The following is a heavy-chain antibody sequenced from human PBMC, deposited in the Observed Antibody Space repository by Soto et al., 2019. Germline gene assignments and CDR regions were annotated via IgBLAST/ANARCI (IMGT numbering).Heavy chain of an antibody. V-gene: IGHV4-39*01. CDR3: ARPSGSYLYYFDY. D-gene: IGHD1-26*01. Sequence: PSETLSLTCTVSGRSISSSSYYWGWIRQPPGKGLEWIGSIYYSGSTYYNPSLKSRVTISVDTSKNQFSLKLSSVTAADTAVYYCARPSGSYLYYFDYWGQGTLVTVSS. J-gene: IGHJ4*02. CDR1: GRSISSSSYY. CDR2: IYYSGST.